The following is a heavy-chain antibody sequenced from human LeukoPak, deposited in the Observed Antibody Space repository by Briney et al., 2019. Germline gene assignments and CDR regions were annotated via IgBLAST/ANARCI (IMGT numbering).Heavy chain of an antibody. CDR3: ARGRSLVLWFGGVNWFDP. V-gene: IGHV1-46*01. CDR2: INPSGGST. CDR1: GYTFTSYY. Sequence: ASVKVSCKASGYTFTSYYMHWVRQAPEQGLEWMGIINPSGGSTSYAQKFQGRVTMTRDTSTSTVYMELSSLRSEDTAVYYCARGRSLVLWFGGVNWFDPWGQGTLVTVSS. D-gene: IGHD3-10*01. J-gene: IGHJ5*02.